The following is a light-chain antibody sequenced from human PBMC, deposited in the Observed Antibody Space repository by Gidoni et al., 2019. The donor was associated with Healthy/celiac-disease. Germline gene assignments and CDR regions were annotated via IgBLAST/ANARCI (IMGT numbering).Light chain of an antibody. CDR2: QDS. Sequence: SYELTHPPSVSMSPGQTASITCSGDKLGDKYACWYQQTPGQSPVLVIYQDSKRPSGIPERFSGSNSGNTATLTISGTQAMDEADYYCQAWDSSTEVFGTGTKVTVL. J-gene: IGLJ1*01. V-gene: IGLV3-1*01. CDR3: QAWDSSTEV. CDR1: KLGDKY.